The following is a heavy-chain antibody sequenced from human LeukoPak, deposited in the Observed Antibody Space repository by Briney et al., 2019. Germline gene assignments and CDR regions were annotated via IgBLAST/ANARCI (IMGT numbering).Heavy chain of an antibody. CDR2: INPNSGGT. CDR3: VRAMYGSGSNWFDP. CDR1: GYTFTGYY. Sequence: ASVKVSCKASGYTFTGYYMHWVRQAPGQGLEWMGWINPNSGGTNYAQKFQGRVTMTTDTSTSTAYMELRSLRSDDTAVYYCVRAMYGSGSNWFDPWGQGTLVTVSS. V-gene: IGHV1-2*02. D-gene: IGHD3-10*01. J-gene: IGHJ5*02.